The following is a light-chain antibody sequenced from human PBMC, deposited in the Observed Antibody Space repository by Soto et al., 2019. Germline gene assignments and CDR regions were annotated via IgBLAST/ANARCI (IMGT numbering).Light chain of an antibody. Sequence: QSALTQPASVSGSPGQSITISCTGTSSDVGGYNYVSWYQQHPGKAPKLMIYEVSNRPSGVSNRFSGSKSGNTASLTISGLQAEYEADYYCSSYTSSSTLLVFGGGTKLTV. J-gene: IGLJ2*01. V-gene: IGLV2-14*01. CDR2: EVS. CDR1: SSDVGGYNY. CDR3: SSYTSSSTLLV.